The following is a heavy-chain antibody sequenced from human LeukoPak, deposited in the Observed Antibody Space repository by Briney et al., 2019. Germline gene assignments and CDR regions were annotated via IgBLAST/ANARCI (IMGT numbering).Heavy chain of an antibody. CDR1: GFTFSSYS. Sequence: NAGGSLRLSCAASGFTFSSYSTNWVRQAPGKGLEWVSSISSSSSYIYYADSVKGRFTISRDNAKNSLYLQMNSLRAEDTAAYYCARLRAGNGPPDIWGQGTMVTVSS. J-gene: IGHJ3*02. V-gene: IGHV3-21*01. CDR3: ARLRAGNGPPDI. D-gene: IGHD2-8*01. CDR2: ISSSSSYI.